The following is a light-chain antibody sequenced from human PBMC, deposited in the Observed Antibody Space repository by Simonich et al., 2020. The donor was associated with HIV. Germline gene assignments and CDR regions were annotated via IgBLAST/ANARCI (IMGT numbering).Light chain of an antibody. J-gene: IGLJ3*02. CDR2: DVS. CDR1: SRDVGAHKF. Sequence: QSALTQPASVSGSPGQAITISGTGTSRDVGAHKFVYWYQQHPGKAPKLIIYDVSNRPSGVSNRCSGSKSDTTAFLTISGLQAEDEADYYCSSYTSSSTRGVFGGGTKLTVL. V-gene: IGLV2-14*03. CDR3: SSYTSSSTRGV.